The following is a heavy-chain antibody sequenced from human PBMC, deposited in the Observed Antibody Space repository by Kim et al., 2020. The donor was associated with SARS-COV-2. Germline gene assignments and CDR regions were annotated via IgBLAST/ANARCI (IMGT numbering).Heavy chain of an antibody. J-gene: IGHJ5*02. V-gene: IGHV3-23*01. D-gene: IGHD2-2*01. CDR3: AKDFSDPYCSSTSCSTNAYNWFDP. Sequence: GGSLRLSCAASGFTFSSYAMSWVRQAPGKGLEWVSAISGSGGSTYYADSVKGRFTISRDNSKNTLYLQMNSLRAEDTAVYYCAKDFSDPYCSSTSCSTNAYNWFDPWGQGTLVTVSS. CDR2: ISGSGGST. CDR1: GFTFSSYA.